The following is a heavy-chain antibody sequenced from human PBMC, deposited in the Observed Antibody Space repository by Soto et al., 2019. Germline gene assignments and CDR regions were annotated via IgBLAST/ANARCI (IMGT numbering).Heavy chain of an antibody. V-gene: IGHV1-18*01. CDR1: GYTFNTYG. J-gene: IGHJ4*01. CDR3: ARTVEYDSIPYYYADF. Sequence: ASVKVSCKASGYTFNTYGITWVRQAPGQGLEWMGWISGYNGNTNYAQTPQGRGTMTTDTSTSTAYLELRSLRSDDTAVYYCARTVEYDSIPYYYADFWGQGTLVTVSS. D-gene: IGHD2-21*01. CDR2: ISGYNGNT.